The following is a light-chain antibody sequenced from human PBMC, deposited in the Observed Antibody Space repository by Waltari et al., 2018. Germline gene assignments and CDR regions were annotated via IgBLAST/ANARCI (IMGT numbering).Light chain of an antibody. V-gene: IGLV4-69*01. J-gene: IGLJ2*01. CDR2: LSMYGSH. Sequence: QEQPGQGTRYVMNLSMYGSHSKGDGIPDRFSGSSSGAERYLTISSLQSEDEADYYCQTWGTGVVFGGGTKRTV. CDR3: QTWGTGVV.